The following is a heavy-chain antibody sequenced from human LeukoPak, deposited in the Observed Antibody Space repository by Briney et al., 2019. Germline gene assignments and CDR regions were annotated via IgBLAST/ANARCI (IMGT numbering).Heavy chain of an antibody. Sequence: PGGSLRLSCAASGFTVSSNYMSWVRQAPGKGLEWVSVIYSGGSTYYADSVKGRFTISRDNSKNTLYLQMNNLRAEDTAVYYCARSYSYGQNNWFDPWGRGTLVTVSS. CDR1: GFTVSSNY. CDR3: ARSYSYGQNNWFDP. J-gene: IGHJ5*02. CDR2: IYSGGST. D-gene: IGHD5-18*01. V-gene: IGHV3-66*01.